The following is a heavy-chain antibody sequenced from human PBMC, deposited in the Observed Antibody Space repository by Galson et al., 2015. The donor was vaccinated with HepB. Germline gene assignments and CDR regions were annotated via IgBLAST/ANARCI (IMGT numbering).Heavy chain of an antibody. D-gene: IGHD6-13*01. V-gene: IGHV3-48*01. CDR3: ARAPASGKEYFQH. CDR1: GFTFSSYS. Sequence: SLRLSCAASGFTFSSYSMNWVRQAPGKGLEWVSYISSSSSTIYYADSVKGRFTISRDNAKNSLYLQMNSLRAEDTAVYYCARAPASGKEYFQHWGQGTLVTVSS. CDR2: ISSSSSTI. J-gene: IGHJ1*01.